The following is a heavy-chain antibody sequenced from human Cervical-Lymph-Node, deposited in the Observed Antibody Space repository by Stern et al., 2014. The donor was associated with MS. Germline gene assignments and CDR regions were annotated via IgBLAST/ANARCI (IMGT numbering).Heavy chain of an antibody. CDR1: GGSITNRDY. J-gene: IGHJ2*01. D-gene: IGHD4-11*01. Sequence: VHLVESGPGLVKPSETLSLTCTVSGGSITNRDYWGWIRQSPGKGLEWIGSVYYSGITYYRPSLKSRATISIDTSRNQFFLRLNLVTATDTAVYFCARGVTAVTNYVPNWCFDLWGRGTLVTVSS. V-gene: IGHV4-39*01. CDR2: VYYSGIT. CDR3: ARGVTAVTNYVPNWCFDL.